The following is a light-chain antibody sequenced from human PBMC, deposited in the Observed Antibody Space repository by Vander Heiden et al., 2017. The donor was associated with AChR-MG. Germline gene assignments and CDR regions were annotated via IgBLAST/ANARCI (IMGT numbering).Light chain of an antibody. J-gene: IGKJ2*01. Sequence: EIVLTQSPGTLSLSPGERATLSCRASQSVSSNYLAWYQQKPGQAPRLLIFGASSRATGIPDRFSGSGSGTDFTLTISRLEPQDFALYYCQQYGSSPPHTFGQGTKLVIK. CDR2: GAS. V-gene: IGKV3-20*01. CDR3: QQYGSSPPHT. CDR1: QSVSSNY.